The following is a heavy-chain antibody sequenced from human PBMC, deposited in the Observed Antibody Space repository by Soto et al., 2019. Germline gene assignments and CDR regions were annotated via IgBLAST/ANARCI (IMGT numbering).Heavy chain of an antibody. CDR2: IRYDGSKE. Sequence: QMQLAESGGGVDQPGRSLRLSCAASGFTFSSYGMYWVRQAPGKGLEWLANIRYDGSKEYYADFVKGRFTISRDNSKNTLYLQMNSLRAEDTAVYYCARDRTYFGSGAVGMDVWGQGTTVTVSS. J-gene: IGHJ6*02. CDR3: ARDRTYFGSGAVGMDV. V-gene: IGHV3-33*01. CDR1: GFTFSSYG. D-gene: IGHD3-10*01.